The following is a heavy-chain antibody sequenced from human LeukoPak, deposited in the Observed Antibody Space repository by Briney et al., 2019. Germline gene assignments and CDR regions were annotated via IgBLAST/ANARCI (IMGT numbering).Heavy chain of an antibody. J-gene: IGHJ4*02. V-gene: IGHV3-23*01. CDR1: GITLSNYG. CDR2: ISGSGGST. Sequence: GGSLRLSCAVSGITLSNYGMSWVRQAPGKGLEWVADISGSGGSTYYADSVKGRFTIARNNPKNTLYLQMNSLRAEDAAAYSCAKRGVVIRVILVGFHKEAYYFDSGAQGALVSVSS. CDR3: AKRGVVIRVILVGFHKEAYYFDS. D-gene: IGHD2/OR15-2a*01.